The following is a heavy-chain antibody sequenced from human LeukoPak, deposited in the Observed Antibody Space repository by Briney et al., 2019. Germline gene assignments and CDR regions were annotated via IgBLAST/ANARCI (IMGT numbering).Heavy chain of an antibody. V-gene: IGHV3-23*01. J-gene: IGHJ4*02. CDR2: ISGSGGST. CDR3: ARRYGDYEGSFEY. Sequence: PGGSLRLSCAASGFTFSSYAMSWVRQAPGKGLEWVSAISGSGGSTYYADSVKGRFAISRDNAKNSLYLQMNSLRAEDTAVYYCARRYGDYEGSFEYWGQGTLVTVSS. D-gene: IGHD4-17*01. CDR1: GFTFSSYA.